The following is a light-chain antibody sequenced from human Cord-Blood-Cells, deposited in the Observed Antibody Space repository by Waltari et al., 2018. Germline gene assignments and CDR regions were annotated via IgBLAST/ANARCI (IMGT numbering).Light chain of an antibody. CDR1: QSISRY. CDR2: AAS. CDR3: QQSYSTPYT. Sequence: DIQMTQSPSSLSASVGDRVTITCRASQSISRYLNWYQQQPGKAPKLLMYAASSLQRGVPARFSGSESGTDFTLTISSLQPEDFATYYCQQSYSTPYTFGQGTKLEIK. J-gene: IGKJ2*01. V-gene: IGKV1-39*01.